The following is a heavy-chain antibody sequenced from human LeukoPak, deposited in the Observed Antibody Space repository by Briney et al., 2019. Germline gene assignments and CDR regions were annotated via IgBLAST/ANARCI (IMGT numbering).Heavy chain of an antibody. CDR3: ARGYSSGWYSSFDY. CDR1: GGSISSGDYY. V-gene: IGHV4-30-4*08. D-gene: IGHD6-19*01. CDR2: IYYSGST. Sequence: PSETLSLTCTVSGGSISSGDYYWSWIRQPPGKGLEWIGYIYYSGSTYYDPSLKSRVTISVDTSKNQFPLKLSSVTAADTAVYYCARGYSSGWYSSFDYWGQGTLVTVSS. J-gene: IGHJ4*02.